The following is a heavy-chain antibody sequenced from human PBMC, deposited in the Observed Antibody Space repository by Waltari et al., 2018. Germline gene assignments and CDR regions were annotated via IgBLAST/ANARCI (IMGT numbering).Heavy chain of an antibody. V-gene: IGHV4-34*01. Sequence: QVQLQQWGAGLLKPSETLSLTCAVYGGSFSGYYWRWIRPPPGKGLEWIGEINHSGSTNYNPSLKSRVTISVDTSKNQFSLKLSSVTAADTAVYYCARADYDFWSGYPPHGMDVWGQGTTVTVSS. CDR1: GGSFSGYY. J-gene: IGHJ6*02. CDR2: INHSGST. D-gene: IGHD3-3*01. CDR3: ARADYDFWSGYPPHGMDV.